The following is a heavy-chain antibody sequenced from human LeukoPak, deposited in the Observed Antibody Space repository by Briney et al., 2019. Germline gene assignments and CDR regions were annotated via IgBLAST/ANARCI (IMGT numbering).Heavy chain of an antibody. J-gene: IGHJ4*02. CDR3: ARYIAAAGVDY. Sequence: PSETLSLTCAVSGGAISSGGYSWSWIRQPPGKGLEWIGYIYHSGRPYYNPSLKSRVTISVDRSKNQFSLKLSSVTAADTAVYYCARYIAAAGVDYWGQGTPVTVSS. CDR1: GGAISSGGYS. D-gene: IGHD6-13*01. CDR2: IYHSGRP. V-gene: IGHV4-30-2*01.